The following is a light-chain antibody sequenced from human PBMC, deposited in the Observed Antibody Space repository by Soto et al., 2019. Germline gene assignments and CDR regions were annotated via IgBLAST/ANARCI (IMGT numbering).Light chain of an antibody. CDR2: GTS. CDR1: QSVDSTY. J-gene: IGKJ1*01. CDR3: QQYNRWPLT. V-gene: IGKV3-15*01. Sequence: CRYSQSVDSTYLAWYQQKPDQSPRLLIYGTSSRATGVSARFSGSGSGTELTLTSSSLLSEDLATYYRQQYNRWPLTFGQGTKVDIK.